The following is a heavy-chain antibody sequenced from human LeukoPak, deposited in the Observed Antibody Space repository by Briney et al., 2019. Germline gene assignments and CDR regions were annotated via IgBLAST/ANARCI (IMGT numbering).Heavy chain of an antibody. CDR2: ISGTGGI. V-gene: IGHV3-48*02. CDR1: GFTLSSDC. D-gene: IGHD2-21*02. Sequence: GGSLRLSCVASGFTLSSDCMNWVRQAPGKGLEWIPYISGTGGIYYSDSVKGRFTISRDDAKNSLYLQMSTLRDEDTAVYYCARDYDCGIDYWGQGTLVTVSS. CDR3: ARDYDCGIDY. J-gene: IGHJ4*02.